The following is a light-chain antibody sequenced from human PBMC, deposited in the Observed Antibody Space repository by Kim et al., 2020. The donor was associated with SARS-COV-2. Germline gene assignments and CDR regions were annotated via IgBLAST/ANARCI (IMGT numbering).Light chain of an antibody. CDR1: QSVSSSY. J-gene: IGKJ4*01. Sequence: EIVLTQSPGPLSLSPGERATLSCRASQSVSSSYLAWYQQKPGQAPRLLIYGASSRATGIPDRFSGSGSGTDFTLTISRLEPEDFAVYYCQQYGSSPRTFGGGTKLEI. CDR3: QQYGSSPRT. V-gene: IGKV3-20*01. CDR2: GAS.